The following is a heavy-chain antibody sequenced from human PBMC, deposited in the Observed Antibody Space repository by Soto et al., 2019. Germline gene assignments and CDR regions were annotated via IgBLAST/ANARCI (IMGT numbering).Heavy chain of an antibody. Sequence: EVQLVESGGGLVQPGVSLRLSCTASGFTFSSYTMHWVRQAPGKGLEYLSAISGNGDSTYDADSVKGRFTISRDNSKNTLYLKMGSLRAHDTAVYYCATKEGFDYWGQGTLVTVSS. CDR3: ATKEGFDY. CDR2: ISGNGDST. V-gene: IGHV3-64*07. J-gene: IGHJ4*02. CDR1: GFTFSSYT.